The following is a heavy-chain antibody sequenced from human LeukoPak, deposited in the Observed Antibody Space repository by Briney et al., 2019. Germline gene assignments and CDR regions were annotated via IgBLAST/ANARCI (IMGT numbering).Heavy chain of an antibody. CDR2: IYYSGST. D-gene: IGHD3-22*01. J-gene: IGHJ3*02. V-gene: IGHV4-59*01. Sequence: SETLSLTCTVSGGSISSYYWSWIRQPPGKGLEWIGYIYYSGSTNYNPSLKSRVTISVDTSKNQFSLKLSSVTAADTAVYYCARSYYYDSSGVDAFDIWGQGTMVTVSS. CDR3: ARSYYYDSSGVDAFDI. CDR1: GGSISSYY.